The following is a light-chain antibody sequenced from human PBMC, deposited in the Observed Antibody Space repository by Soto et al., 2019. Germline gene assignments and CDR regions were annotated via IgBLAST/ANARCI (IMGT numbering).Light chain of an antibody. CDR1: SSDVGGSNY. Sequence: QSALTQPPSASGSPGQSVTISCTGTSSDVGGSNYVSWYQQHPGKAPKLMIYEVSKRPSGVPDRFSGSKSGNTASLTVSGLQAEDEADYYCSSYAGSNNYVFGTGTKVT. CDR2: EVS. V-gene: IGLV2-8*01. CDR3: SSYAGSNNYV. J-gene: IGLJ1*01.